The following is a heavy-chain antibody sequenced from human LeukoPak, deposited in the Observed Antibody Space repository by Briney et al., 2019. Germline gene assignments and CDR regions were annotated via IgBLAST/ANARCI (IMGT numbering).Heavy chain of an antibody. V-gene: IGHV3-23*01. CDR1: GFAFSTYA. Sequence: GGSLRLSCAASGFAFSTYAMSWVRQARGKGLEWVSSISGSGSNTYYADSVKGQFTISRDSSKNTLYLQMNSLRAEDTAVYYCAKSLTVTTRIHSIDPRGQGTLVTVSS. J-gene: IGHJ4*02. CDR2: ISGSGSNT. CDR3: AKSLTVTTRIHSIDP. D-gene: IGHD4-17*01.